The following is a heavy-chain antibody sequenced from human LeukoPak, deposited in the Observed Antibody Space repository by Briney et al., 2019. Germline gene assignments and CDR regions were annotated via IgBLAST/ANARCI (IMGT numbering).Heavy chain of an antibody. CDR3: ASERYKWNYRAFDI. V-gene: IGHV4-39*01. CDR2: IYYSGST. CDR1: GGSISSSSYY. J-gene: IGHJ3*02. D-gene: IGHD1-7*01. Sequence: SETLSLTCTVSGGSISSSSYYWGWIRQPPGKGLEWIGSIYYSGSTYYNPSLKSRVTISVDTSKNQFSLKLSSVTAADTAVYYCASERYKWNYRAFDIWGQGTMVTVSS.